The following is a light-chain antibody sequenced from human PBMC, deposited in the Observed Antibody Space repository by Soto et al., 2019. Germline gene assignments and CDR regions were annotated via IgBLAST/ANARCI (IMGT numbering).Light chain of an antibody. CDR2: YVN. J-gene: IGLJ1*01. CDR1: TTDIDNYDN. CDR3: SLYSSNGSLI. V-gene: IGLV2-18*01. Sequence: QSVLTQHPSVSGSPGQSVTISCTATTTDIDNYDNVSWYQQAPGTATKLIIYYVNNRPSEAPDRFSGSTSGNTASLTISRIQVEDETDYLCSLYSSNGSLIFGPGTKVTVL.